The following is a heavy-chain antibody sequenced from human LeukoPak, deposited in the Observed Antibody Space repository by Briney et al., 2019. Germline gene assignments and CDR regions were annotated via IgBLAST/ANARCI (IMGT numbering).Heavy chain of an antibody. J-gene: IGHJ3*02. CDR1: GGSISRSNW. V-gene: IGHV4-4*02. D-gene: IGHD1-26*01. Sequence: SETLSLTCAVSGGSISRSNWWSWVRQPPGKGLEWIGEIYHSGSTNYNPSLKSRVTISVDTSKNQFSLKLSSVTAADTAVYYCARHYVGARKAFDIWGQGTMVTASS. CDR2: IYHSGST. CDR3: ARHYVGARKAFDI.